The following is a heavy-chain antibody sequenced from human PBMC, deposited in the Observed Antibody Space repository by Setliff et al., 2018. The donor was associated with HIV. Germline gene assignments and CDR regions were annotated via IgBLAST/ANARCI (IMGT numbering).Heavy chain of an antibody. J-gene: IGHJ4*02. Sequence: ASVKVSCKTSGYTFINYYVHWMRQAPGRGPEWLGVVNPSEGNTNRAPRFQDRVIVTRDTSTSTVYLELRRLTSEDTAIYYCARDLIQPLSDYYFDVWGQGTPVTV. CDR2: VNPSEGNT. CDR3: ARDLIQPLSDYYFDV. D-gene: IGHD5-18*01. V-gene: IGHV1-46*01. CDR1: GYTFINYY.